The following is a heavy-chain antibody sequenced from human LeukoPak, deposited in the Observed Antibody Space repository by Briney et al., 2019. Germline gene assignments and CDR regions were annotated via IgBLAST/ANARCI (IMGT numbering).Heavy chain of an antibody. D-gene: IGHD3-22*01. V-gene: IGHV3-23*01. CDR1: GFTFSSYA. Sequence: PGGSLRLSCAASGFTFSSYAMSWVRQAPGKGLEWVSAISGSGGSTYYADSVKGRFTISRDNSKNTLYLQMNSLRAEDTAVYYCAKWDITMIVVVSLRSHYGMDVWGQGTTVTVSS. J-gene: IGHJ6*02. CDR2: ISGSGGST. CDR3: AKWDITMIVVVSLRSHYGMDV.